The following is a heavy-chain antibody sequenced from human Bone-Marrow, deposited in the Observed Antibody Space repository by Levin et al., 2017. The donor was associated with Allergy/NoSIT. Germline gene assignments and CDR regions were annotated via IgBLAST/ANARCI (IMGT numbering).Heavy chain of an antibody. V-gene: IGHV3-23*01. D-gene: IGHD2-2*01. CDR1: GFTFSSYA. CDR3: AKTPCSSTSCHPDY. J-gene: IGHJ4*02. CDR2: ISGSGGST. Sequence: GGSLRLSCAASGFTFSSYAMSWVRQAPGKGLEWVSAISGSGGSTYYADSVKGRFTISRDNSKNTLYLQMNSLRAEDTAVYYCAKTPCSSTSCHPDYWGQGTLVTVSS.